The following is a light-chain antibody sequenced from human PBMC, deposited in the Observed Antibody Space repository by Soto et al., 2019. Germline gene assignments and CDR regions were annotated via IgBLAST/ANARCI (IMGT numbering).Light chain of an antibody. J-gene: IGKJ4*01. Sequence: EIVLTQSPGTLSLSPGERATLSCRASQSVSSSYLAWYQQKPGQAPRLLIYGASSRATGIPDRFSGSGSGRDFTRTISRLEPEDFAVYYCQQYGSAPPLTFGGGTKVEIK. CDR2: GAS. CDR3: QQYGSAPPLT. CDR1: QSVSSSY. V-gene: IGKV3-20*01.